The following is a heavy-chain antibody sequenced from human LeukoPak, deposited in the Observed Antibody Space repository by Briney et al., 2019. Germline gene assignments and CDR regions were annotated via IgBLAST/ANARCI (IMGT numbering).Heavy chain of an antibody. CDR1: GFTFTSYW. D-gene: IGHD3-16*01. CDR2: IKQNGSEK. Sequence: PGGSLGLSCAASGFTFTSYWMTWIRQAPGKGLEWVANIKQNGSEKYYVDSVKGRFTISRDNAKNSLYLQMNSLRAEDTALYYCARDRHPFGGSYYRDFWGQGTLVTVSS. CDR3: ARDRHPFGGSYYRDF. J-gene: IGHJ4*02. V-gene: IGHV3-7*04.